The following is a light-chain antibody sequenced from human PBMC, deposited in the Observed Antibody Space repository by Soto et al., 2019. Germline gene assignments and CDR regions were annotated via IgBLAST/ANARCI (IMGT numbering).Light chain of an antibody. CDR2: GAS. Sequence: EIVMTQSPATLSVSPGERATLSCTASHYVYSNVAWFQQRPGQAPRLLIYGASTRATAIPARFSGSGSGTEFTLSISSLQSEDFAVYYCQQYNTWPRTFGQGTKVDIK. J-gene: IGKJ1*01. CDR1: HYVYSN. CDR3: QQYNTWPRT. V-gene: IGKV3-15*01.